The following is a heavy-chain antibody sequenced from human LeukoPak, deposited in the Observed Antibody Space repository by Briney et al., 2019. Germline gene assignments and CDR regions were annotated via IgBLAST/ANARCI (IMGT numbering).Heavy chain of an antibody. CDR3: ARDRPRGGSYFDY. CDR1: GFTFGDYY. Sequence: PGGSLRLSCAASGFTFGDYYMSWIRQAPGKGLEWVSYISSSGSTIYYADSVKGRFTISRDNAKNSLYLQMNSLRAEDTAVYYCARDRPRGGSYFDYWGQGTLVTVSS. V-gene: IGHV3-11*01. D-gene: IGHD1-26*01. J-gene: IGHJ4*02. CDR2: ISSSGSTI.